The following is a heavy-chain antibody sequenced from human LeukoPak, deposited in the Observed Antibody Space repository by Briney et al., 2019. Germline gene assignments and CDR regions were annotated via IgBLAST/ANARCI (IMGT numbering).Heavy chain of an antibody. CDR1: GYTFTSYG. D-gene: IGHD3-22*01. Sequence: ASVKVSCKASGYTFTSYGISWVRQAPGEGLEWMGWSSAYNGNTNYAPKLQGRVTMTTDKSKSTAYMELSSLRSEDTAVYYCATTYYYDRWGRAFDIWGQGTMVTVSS. V-gene: IGHV1-18*01. CDR3: ATTYYYDRWGRAFDI. J-gene: IGHJ3*02. CDR2: SSAYNGNT.